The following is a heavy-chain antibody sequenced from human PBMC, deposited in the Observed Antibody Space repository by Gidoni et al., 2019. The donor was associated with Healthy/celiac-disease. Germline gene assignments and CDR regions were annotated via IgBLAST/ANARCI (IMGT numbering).Heavy chain of an antibody. D-gene: IGHD3-16*02. CDR2: INHSGST. CDR3: ARGVWGSYRHFDY. J-gene: IGHJ4*02. CDR1: GGSFSGYY. V-gene: IGHV4-34*01. Sequence: QVPLQQWGAGLLKPSETLSLTCAVHGGSFSGYYWSWIRQPPGKGLEWIGEINHSGSTNYNPSLKSRVTISVDTSKNQFSLKLSSVTAADTAVYYCARGVWGSYRHFDYWGQGTLVTVSS.